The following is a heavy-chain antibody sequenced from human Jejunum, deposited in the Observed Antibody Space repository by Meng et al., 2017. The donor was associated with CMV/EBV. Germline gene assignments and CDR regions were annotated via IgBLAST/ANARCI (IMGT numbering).Heavy chain of an antibody. D-gene: IGHD2-2*02. CDR1: GGSIPSSNTH. J-gene: IGHJ4*02. Sequence: TCTVSGGSIPSSNTHWGWIRQPPGKGLEWLGNIDYIGNTYYTPSLKSRVTISVDTSKTQFSLQLSSVTAADTAFYYCARQSYRAFDYWGQGTLVTVSS. CDR3: ARQSYRAFDY. CDR2: IDYIGNT. V-gene: IGHV4-39*01.